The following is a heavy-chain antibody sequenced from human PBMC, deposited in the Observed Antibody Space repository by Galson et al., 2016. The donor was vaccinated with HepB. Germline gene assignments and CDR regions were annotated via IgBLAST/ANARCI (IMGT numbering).Heavy chain of an antibody. Sequence: SETLSLTCSVSGGSISSFFYYWGWLRQPPGKGLDWIGSIYYSGTTYYTPSLKRRVTMSVDTSKNQFSLKLNSVTAADTAVYYCATMGSSPGGFDSWGQGTLVTVSS. V-gene: IGHV4-39*01. CDR2: IYYSGTT. CDR1: GGSISSFFYY. CDR3: ATMGSSPGGFDS. J-gene: IGHJ4*02. D-gene: IGHD6-13*01.